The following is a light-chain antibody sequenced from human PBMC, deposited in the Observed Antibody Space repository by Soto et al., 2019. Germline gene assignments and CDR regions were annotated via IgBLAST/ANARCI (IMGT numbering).Light chain of an antibody. CDR2: EVS. Sequence: QSALTQPASVSGSAGQSITISCAGTSSDVGGYNYVSWYQQHPGKAPKLMIYEVSNRPSGVSNRFSGSKSGNTASLTISGLQAEDEADYYCLSYTASSTFVFGTGTKVTVL. J-gene: IGLJ1*01. CDR3: LSYTASSTFV. CDR1: SSDVGGYNY. V-gene: IGLV2-14*01.